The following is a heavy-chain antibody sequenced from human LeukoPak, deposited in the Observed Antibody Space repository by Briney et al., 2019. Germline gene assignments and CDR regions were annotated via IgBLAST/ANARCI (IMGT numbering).Heavy chain of an antibody. CDR2: ISSSSSYI. J-gene: IGHJ5*02. D-gene: IGHD3-10*01. CDR1: GFTFSNYS. CDR3: ARGQALWFGEEPRNWFDP. Sequence: GGSLRLSCAASGFTFSNYSMNWVRQAPGKGLEWVSSISSSSSYIYYADSVKGRFTISRDNAKNSPYLQMNSLRAEDTAVFYCARGQALWFGEEPRNWFDPWGQGTLVTVSS. V-gene: IGHV3-21*01.